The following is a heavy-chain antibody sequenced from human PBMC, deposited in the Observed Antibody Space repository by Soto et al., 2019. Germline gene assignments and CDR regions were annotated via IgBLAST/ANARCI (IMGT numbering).Heavy chain of an antibody. CDR1: GYTFTEFD. J-gene: IGHJ4*02. CDR3: ARVVRFCGGHAGY. D-gene: IGHD2-21*01. Sequence: QVLLVQSGADVKKPGASVKVSCKTSGYTFTEFDINWVRQAPGQGLEWMGWMNTNTGNTGYAQKFQGRVTMTRGTSISTAVRELRRLRSEDTAVYYCARVVRFCGGHAGYWGQGALVTVSS. CDR2: MNTNTGNT. V-gene: IGHV1-8*01.